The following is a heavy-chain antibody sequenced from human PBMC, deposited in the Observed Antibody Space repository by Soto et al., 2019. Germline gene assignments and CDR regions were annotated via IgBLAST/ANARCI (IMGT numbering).Heavy chain of an antibody. D-gene: IGHD6-19*01. CDR2: ISVTGGST. CDR3: AKGYSSGWYGAPNGFDI. J-gene: IGHJ3*02. Sequence: EVQLLESGGGLVQPGGSLRLSCAASGFTFSTYAMSWVRQAPGKGLEWVSAISVTGGSTYYADSVKGRFTISRDNSKITLYLQMNSLRAEDTAVYYCAKGYSSGWYGAPNGFDIWGQGTMVTVSS. V-gene: IGHV3-23*01. CDR1: GFTFSTYA.